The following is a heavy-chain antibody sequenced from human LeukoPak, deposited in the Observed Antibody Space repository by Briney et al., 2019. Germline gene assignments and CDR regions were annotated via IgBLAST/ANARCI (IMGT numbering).Heavy chain of an antibody. J-gene: IGHJ4*02. D-gene: IGHD2-2*01. CDR3: ARANFLYCSSSTCLFDY. CDR2: INPNDGDT. Sequence: ASVKVSCKASGYAFTDYYMHWVRQAPGQGFEWMGWINPNDGDTNYARKFQGRVTMTRDTSISTAHMEVSRLRSDDTAVYYCARANFLYCSSSTCLFDYWGQGTLVTVSS. CDR1: GYAFTDYY. V-gene: IGHV1-2*02.